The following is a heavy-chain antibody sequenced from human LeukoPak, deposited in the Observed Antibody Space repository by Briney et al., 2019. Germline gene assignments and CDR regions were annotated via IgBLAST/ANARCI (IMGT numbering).Heavy chain of an antibody. J-gene: IGHJ4*02. CDR2: ISWNSGSI. D-gene: IGHD6-13*01. Sequence: GGSLRLSCAASGFTFDDYAMHWVRQAPGKGLEWVSGISWNSGSIGYADSVKGRFTISRDNAKNSLYLQMNSLRAEDTALYYCAKGTAAAPAGGYFDYWGQGTLVTVSS. V-gene: IGHV3-9*01. CDR1: GFTFDDYA. CDR3: AKGTAAAPAGGYFDY.